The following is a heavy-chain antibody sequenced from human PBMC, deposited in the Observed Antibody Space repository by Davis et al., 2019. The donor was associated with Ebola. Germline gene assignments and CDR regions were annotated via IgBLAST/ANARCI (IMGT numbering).Heavy chain of an antibody. CDR2: VSAGNIAT. J-gene: IGHJ4*02. CDR1: GFTFSSYA. D-gene: IGHD2-2*01. CDR3: AKYERAKSGSCSTSSCYAKNFDS. Sequence: GESLKISCAASGFTFSSYAMSWVRQAPGKGLEWVSTVSAGNIATYYADSVKGRFTISRDNSRHTVDLQMNSLRVEDTAVYYCAKYERAKSGSCSTSSCYAKNFDSWGQGTLVTVSS. V-gene: IGHV3-23*01.